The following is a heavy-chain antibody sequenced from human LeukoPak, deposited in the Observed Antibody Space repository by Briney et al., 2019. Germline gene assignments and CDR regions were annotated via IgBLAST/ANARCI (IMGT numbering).Heavy chain of an antibody. CDR1: GYTFTSYG. D-gene: IGHD2-15*01. J-gene: IGHJ4*02. CDR3: ARVGAYCSGGSCYLDY. CDR2: ISAYKGNT. Sequence: ASVNVSCKASGYTFTSYGISWLRQAPGQGLEWMGWISAYKGNTNNPQKLQGRVTMTTDTATSTGYLELGSLRADDTAVYYCARVGAYCSGGSCYLDYWGQGTLVTVSS. V-gene: IGHV1-18*01.